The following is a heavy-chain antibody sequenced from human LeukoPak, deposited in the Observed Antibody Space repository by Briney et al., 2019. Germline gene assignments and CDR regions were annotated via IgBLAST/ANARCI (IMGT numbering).Heavy chain of an antibody. CDR2: IYPGDSDT. Sequence: GESLKISSKGSGXSFTSYCIGWVRQMPGKGLEWMGIIYPGDSDTRHSPSFQGQVTISADKSISTAYLQWSSLKASDTAMYYCARHPDMYSSGSYYFDYWGQGTLVTVSS. D-gene: IGHD6-19*01. CDR1: GXSFTSYC. J-gene: IGHJ4*02. CDR3: ARHPDMYSSGSYYFDY. V-gene: IGHV5-51*01.